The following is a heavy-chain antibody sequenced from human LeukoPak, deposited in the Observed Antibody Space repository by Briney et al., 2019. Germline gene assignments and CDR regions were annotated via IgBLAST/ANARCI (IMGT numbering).Heavy chain of an antibody. J-gene: IGHJ4*02. CDR1: GFTFSSYS. D-gene: IGHD3-22*01. V-gene: IGHV3-21*04. CDR3: ARIETYYYESSGYYFDN. Sequence: GESLRLSCAASGFTFSSYSMNWVRQAPGKGLEWVSFISSSSTYIYYTDSVKGRFTISRDNAKNSLYLQMNSLRAEDTAVYYCARIETYYYESSGYYFDNWGQGTLVTVSS. CDR2: ISSSSTYI.